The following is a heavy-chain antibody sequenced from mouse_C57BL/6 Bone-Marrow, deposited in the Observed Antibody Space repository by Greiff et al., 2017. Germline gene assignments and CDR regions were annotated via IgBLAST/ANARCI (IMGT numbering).Heavy chain of an antibody. Sequence: EVQLQQSGPELVKPGASVKISCKASGYSINDYNMNWVKQSNGTSLEWIGVINPNYGTTSYNQKFKGKATLTVDQSSSTAYMQLTSLTSEDSAVDYCAREGVVDTDYWGQGTTLTVSS. V-gene: IGHV1-39*01. J-gene: IGHJ2*01. CDR1: GYSINDYN. CDR2: INPNYGTT. D-gene: IGHD1-1*01. CDR3: AREGVVDTDY.